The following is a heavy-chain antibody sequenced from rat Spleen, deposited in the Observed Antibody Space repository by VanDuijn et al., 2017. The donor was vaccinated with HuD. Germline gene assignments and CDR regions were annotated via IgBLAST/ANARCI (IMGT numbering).Heavy chain of an antibody. D-gene: IGHD1-9*01. J-gene: IGHJ4*01. CDR3: TRMGISGYVMDA. CDR1: GFSLTSYS. CDR2: MWYDGDT. V-gene: IGHV2-63*01. Sequence: QVQLKEAGPGLVQPSQSLSLTCTVSGFSLTSYSVSWVRQPSGKGPEWMGRMWYDGDTAYNSALKSRLSISRDTSKNQVFLKVKSLKTEDTGIYYCTRMGISGYVMDAWGQGASVTVSS.